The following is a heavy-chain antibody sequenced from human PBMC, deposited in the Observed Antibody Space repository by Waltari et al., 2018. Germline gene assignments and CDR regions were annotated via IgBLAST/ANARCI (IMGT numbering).Heavy chain of an antibody. J-gene: IGHJ3*02. D-gene: IGHD3-10*01. Sequence: PGSSVKVSCKASGGTFSSYAISWVRQAPGQGLEWMGGIIPIFGTANYAQKFQGRVTITTDESTSTAYMELSSLRSEDTAVYYCASGTKLLWFGEAFDIWGQGTMVTISS. CDR3: ASGTKLLWFGEAFDI. CDR2: IIPIFGTA. CDR1: GGTFSSYA. V-gene: IGHV1-69*05.